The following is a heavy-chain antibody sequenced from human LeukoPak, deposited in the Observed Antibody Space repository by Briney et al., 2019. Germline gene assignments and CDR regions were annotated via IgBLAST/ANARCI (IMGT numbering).Heavy chain of an antibody. D-gene: IGHD1-26*01. J-gene: IGHJ6*03. CDR2: IIPIFGTA. CDR3: ASGPEGAGYYYYYYMDV. CDR1: GGTFSSYA. Sequence: ASVKVSCKASGGTFSSYAISWVRQAPGQGLEWMGGIIPIFGTANYAQKFQGRVTITTDESTSTAYMELSSLRSEDTAVYYCASGPEGAGYYYYYYMDVWGKGTTVTVSS. V-gene: IGHV1-69*05.